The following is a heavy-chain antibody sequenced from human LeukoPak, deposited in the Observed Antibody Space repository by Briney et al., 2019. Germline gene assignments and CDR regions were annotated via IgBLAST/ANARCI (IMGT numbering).Heavy chain of an antibody. J-gene: IGHJ6*04. CDR3: AELGITMIGGA. CDR1: GFTFSSYW. D-gene: IGHD3-10*02. V-gene: IGHV3-48*04. CDR2: ISSSGSTI. Sequence: GGSLRLSCAASGFTFSSYWMNWVRQAPGKGLEWVSYISSSGSTIYYADSVKGRFTISRDNAKNSLYLQMNSLRAEDTAVYCCAELGITMIGGAWGKGTTVTISS.